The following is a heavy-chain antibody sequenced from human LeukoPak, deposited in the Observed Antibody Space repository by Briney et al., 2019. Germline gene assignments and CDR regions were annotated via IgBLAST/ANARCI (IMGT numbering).Heavy chain of an antibody. Sequence: GGSLRLSCAASGFTFSSYSMNWVRQAPGKGLEWVSSISSSSSYIYYADSVKGRFTISRDNAKNSLYLQMNSLRAEDTAVYYCARKMGLPLYCGGDCLAFDIWGQGTMVTVSS. CDR3: ARKMGLPLYCGGDCLAFDI. CDR2: ISSSSSYI. D-gene: IGHD2-21*02. CDR1: GFTFSSYS. J-gene: IGHJ3*02. V-gene: IGHV3-21*01.